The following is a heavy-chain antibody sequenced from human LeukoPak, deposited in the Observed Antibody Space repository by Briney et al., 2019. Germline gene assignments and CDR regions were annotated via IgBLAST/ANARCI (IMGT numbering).Heavy chain of an antibody. CDR2: IYYSGST. D-gene: IGHD3-3*01. CDR1: GGSISSYY. CDR3: AGKRRSRLIFGVVLDAFDI. Sequence: PSETLSLTCTVSGGSISSYYWSWIRQPPGKGLEWIGYIYYSGSTNYKPSLKSRVTISVDTSKIQFSLKLSSVTAADTAVYYCAGKRRSRLIFGVVLDAFDIWGQGTMVTVSS. V-gene: IGHV4-59*01. J-gene: IGHJ3*02.